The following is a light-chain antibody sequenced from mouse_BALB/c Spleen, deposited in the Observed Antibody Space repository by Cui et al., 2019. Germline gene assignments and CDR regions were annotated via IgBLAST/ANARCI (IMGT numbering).Light chain of an antibody. CDR1: SSVSY. CDR2: LTS. J-gene: IGKJ5*01. CDR3: QQWSSNPLT. V-gene: IGKV4-68*01. Sequence: IVLTKSPALMSASQGEKVTMTCSASSSVSYMYWYQQKPRSSPKPWIYLTSNLSSGVPARFSGSGSGTSYSLTISSMEAEDAATYYCQQWSSNPLTFGAGTKLELK.